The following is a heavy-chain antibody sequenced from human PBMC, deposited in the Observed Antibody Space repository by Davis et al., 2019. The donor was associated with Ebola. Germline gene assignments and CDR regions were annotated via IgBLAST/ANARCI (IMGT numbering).Heavy chain of an antibody. CDR1: RFTFSDYY. CDR2: ISRSGSTI. V-gene: IGHV3-11*04. CDR3: ATASNYTMDV. Sequence: GESLKISCAASRFTFSDYYMSWIRQAPGKGLEWVAYISRSGSTIYYADSAKARFTISRDNSKNTVSLQINSLRAEDTALYYCATASNYTMDVWGQGTTVTVSS. J-gene: IGHJ6*02.